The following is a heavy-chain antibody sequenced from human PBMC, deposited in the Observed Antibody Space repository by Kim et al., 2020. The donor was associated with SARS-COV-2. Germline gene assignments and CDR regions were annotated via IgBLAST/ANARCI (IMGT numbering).Heavy chain of an antibody. CDR2: INHSGST. D-gene: IGHD3-9*01. CDR3: ARGMDRGYDILTGLSRGGAIDN. CDR1: GGSFSGYY. V-gene: IGHV4-34*01. J-gene: IGHJ3*02. Sequence: SETLSLTCAVSGGSFSGYYWSWIRQPPGKGLEWIGEINHSGSTNYNPSLKSRVTISVDTSKNQFSLKLSSVTAADTAVYYCARGMDRGYDILTGLSRGGAIDNWGQGTGVTASS.